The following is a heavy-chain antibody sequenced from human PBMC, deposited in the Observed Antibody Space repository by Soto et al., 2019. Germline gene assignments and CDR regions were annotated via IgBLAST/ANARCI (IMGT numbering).Heavy chain of an antibody. CDR2: ISGTNYNIYSI. Sequence: GGSLRLSCAASGFTFSDYAMSWVRQAPGKGLEWVSGISGTNYNIYSIYYADSVKGRFTISRDNSQNMLYLQMNSLRVDDTAVDYCAKAAYTLPTDYWGQRDPVTVSS. D-gene: IGHD2-2*02. J-gene: IGHJ4*02. CDR1: GFTFSDYA. CDR3: AKAAYTLPTDY. V-gene: IGHV3-23*01.